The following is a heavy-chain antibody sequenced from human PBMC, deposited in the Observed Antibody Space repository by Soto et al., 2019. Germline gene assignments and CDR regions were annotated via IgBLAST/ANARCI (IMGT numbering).Heavy chain of an antibody. Sequence: GGSLRLSCAASGFTFSSYAMHWVRQAPGKGLEWVAVISYDGSNKYYADSVKGRFTISRDNSKNTLYLQMNSLRAEDTAVYYCATYYYDSSGYSNFDYWGQGTLVTVS. CDR1: GFTFSSYA. CDR2: ISYDGSNK. J-gene: IGHJ4*02. D-gene: IGHD3-22*01. CDR3: ATYYYDSSGYSNFDY. V-gene: IGHV3-30-3*01.